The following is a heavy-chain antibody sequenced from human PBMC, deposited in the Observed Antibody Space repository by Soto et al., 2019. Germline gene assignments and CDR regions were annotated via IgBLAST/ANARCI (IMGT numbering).Heavy chain of an antibody. CDR1: GGSISRYY. D-gene: IGHD3-3*01. J-gene: IGHJ4*02. CDR3: ARLVYDFWRGYSFAC. CDR2: IYYSGST. Sequence: SEALSLTCTVSGGSISRYYWSWIRQPPGKGLEWIGYIYYSGSTNYNPSLKSRVTISVDTSKNQFSLKLSSVTAADTAVYYCARLVYDFWRGYSFACWGQGTLVTVSS. V-gene: IGHV4-59*08.